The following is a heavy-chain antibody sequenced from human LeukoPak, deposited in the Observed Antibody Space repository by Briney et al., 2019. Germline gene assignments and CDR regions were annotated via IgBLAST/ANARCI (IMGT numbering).Heavy chain of an antibody. V-gene: IGHV1-69*02. J-gene: IGHJ4*02. Sequence: SVKVSCKASGGTFSSYTISWVRQAPGQGLEWMGRIIPILGIANYAQKFQGRVTITADKSTSTAYMELSSLRPEDTAVYYCARGGDGYNYLFDYWGQGTLVTVSS. CDR1: GGTFSSYT. CDR2: IIPILGIA. CDR3: ARGGDGYNYLFDY. D-gene: IGHD5-24*01.